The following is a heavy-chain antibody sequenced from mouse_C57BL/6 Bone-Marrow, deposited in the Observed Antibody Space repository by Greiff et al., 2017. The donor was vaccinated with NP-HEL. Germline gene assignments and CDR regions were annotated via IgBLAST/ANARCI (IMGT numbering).Heavy chain of an antibody. CDR3: GREDYYGSSPGWFAY. Sequence: VQLQESGPGLVAPSQSLSITCTVSGFSLTSYAISWVRQPPGKGLEWLGVIWTGGGTNYYSALNSRLSIRKENSKSQVFLKMNSLQTDDTSRYYCGREDYYGSSPGWFAYWGQGTTLTVSS. V-gene: IGHV2-9-1*01. CDR2: IWTGGGT. J-gene: IGHJ2*01. D-gene: IGHD1-1*01. CDR1: GFSLTSYA.